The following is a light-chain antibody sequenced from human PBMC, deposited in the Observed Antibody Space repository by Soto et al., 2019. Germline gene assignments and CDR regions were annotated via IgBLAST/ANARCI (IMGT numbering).Light chain of an antibody. Sequence: EIELIQSPATLSLSPGERATLSCRARQSVGSDLAWYQQKPGQAPRLLIYDISNRATAIPGRFSGSGFGTDFTLTISSLEPEDFAVYYCQQRLDWPLTFGGGTKVEI. CDR1: QSVGSD. V-gene: IGKV3-11*01. J-gene: IGKJ4*01. CDR2: DIS. CDR3: QQRLDWPLT.